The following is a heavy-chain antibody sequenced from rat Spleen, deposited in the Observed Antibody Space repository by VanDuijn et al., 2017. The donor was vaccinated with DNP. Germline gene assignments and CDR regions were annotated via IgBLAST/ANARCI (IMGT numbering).Heavy chain of an antibody. D-gene: IGHD5-1*01. J-gene: IGHJ4*01. CDR2: ISTGGGNT. CDR1: GFTFSNYY. V-gene: IGHV5S11*01. Sequence: EVQLVESGGGLVQPGRSMKLSCAASGFTFSNYYMAWVRQAPTKGLEWVASISTGGGNTYYRDSVNGRFTISRDNAKSTLYLQMDSLRSEETATYYFASVQLGYFAMDAWGQGTSVTVSS. CDR3: ASVQLGYFAMDA.